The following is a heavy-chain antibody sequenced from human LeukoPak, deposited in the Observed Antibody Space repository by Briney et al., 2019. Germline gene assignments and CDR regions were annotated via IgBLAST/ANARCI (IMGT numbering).Heavy chain of an antibody. J-gene: IGHJ3*01. CDR2: IWVNGINK. V-gene: IGHV3-33*01. Sequence: GGSLRLSCVASGFSFSSYGMHWARQAPGKGLEWVTVIWVNGINKYYADSVRGRFTISRDNSKNTLYLEMNSLRAEDTAVYYCARDFPMVGRGAFDVWGQGTVVTVSS. CDR3: ARDFPMVGRGAFDV. CDR1: GFSFSSYG. D-gene: IGHD4/OR15-4a*01.